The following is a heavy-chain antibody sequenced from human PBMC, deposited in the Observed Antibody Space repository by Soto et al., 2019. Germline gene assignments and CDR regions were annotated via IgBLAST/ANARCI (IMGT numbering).Heavy chain of an antibody. Sequence: GASVTVSCKASGYTFTSYDINWVRQATGQGLEWMGWMNPNSGNTGYAQKFQGRVTMTRNTSISTAYMELSSLRSEDTAVYYCARGPEYCSGGSCVPSMDVWGQGTTVTVSS. CDR3: ARGPEYCSGGSCVPSMDV. D-gene: IGHD2-15*01. CDR1: GYTFTSYD. J-gene: IGHJ6*02. V-gene: IGHV1-8*01. CDR2: MNPNSGNT.